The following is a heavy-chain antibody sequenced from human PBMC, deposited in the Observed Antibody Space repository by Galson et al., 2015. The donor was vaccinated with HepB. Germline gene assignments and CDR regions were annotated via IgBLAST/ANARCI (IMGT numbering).Heavy chain of an antibody. V-gene: IGHV3-15*01. D-gene: IGHD4-17*01. CDR3: VADCGDNGCNYYGMDV. J-gene: IGHJ6*02. Sequence: SLRLSCAASGFTFSKAWMSWVRQAPGKGLEWVGRIKSKTDGGTTDYAAPVKGRFTISRDDSKNTVYLQMNSLKTEDIAVYYCVADCGDNGCNYYGMDVWGQGTTVTVSS. CDR1: GFTFSKAW. CDR2: IKSKTDGGTT.